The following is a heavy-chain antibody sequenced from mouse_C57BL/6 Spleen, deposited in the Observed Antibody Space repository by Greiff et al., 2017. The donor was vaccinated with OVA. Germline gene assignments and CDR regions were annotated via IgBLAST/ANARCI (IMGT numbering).Heavy chain of an antibody. D-gene: IGHD1-1*01. CDR3: ARSSYYYGSRYWYFDV. CDR2: INPNNGGT. V-gene: IGHV1-22*01. CDR1: GYTFTDYN. J-gene: IGHJ1*03. Sequence: VQLKESGPELVKPGASVKMSCKASGYTFTDYNMHWVKQSHGKSLEWIGYINPNNGGTSYNQKFKGKATLTVNKSSSTAYMELRSLTSEDSAVYYCARSSYYYGSRYWYFDVWGTGTTVTVSS.